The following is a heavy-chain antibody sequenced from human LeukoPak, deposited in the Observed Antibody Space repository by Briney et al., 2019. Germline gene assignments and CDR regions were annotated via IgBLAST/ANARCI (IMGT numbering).Heavy chain of an antibody. V-gene: IGHV1-18*01. J-gene: IGHJ4*02. CDR3: ARGLGAFDY. Sequence: ASVKVSCKASGYTFPSQGISWVRQAPGQGFESMGWISAYNGKTEYAEKFQGRVTMSTDTSTSTAYLELTSLTSDDTAVYFCARGLGAFDYWGQGTLVTVSS. D-gene: IGHD3-10*01. CDR2: ISAYNGKT. CDR1: GYTFPSQG.